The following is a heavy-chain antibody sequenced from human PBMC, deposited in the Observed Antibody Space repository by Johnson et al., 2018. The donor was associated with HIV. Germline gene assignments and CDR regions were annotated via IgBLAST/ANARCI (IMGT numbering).Heavy chain of an antibody. Sequence: VQLVESGGGLVQPGRSLRLSCAASGFTFDDYAMHWVRQAPGKGLEWVSAISGSGGSTYYADSVKGRFTISRDNSKNTLYLQMNSLRAEDTAVYYCARVGSGSGYSRDAFDIWGQGTMVTVSS. D-gene: IGHD3-22*01. J-gene: IGHJ3*02. V-gene: IGHV3-23*04. CDR2: ISGSGGST. CDR1: GFTFDDYA. CDR3: ARVGSGSGYSRDAFDI.